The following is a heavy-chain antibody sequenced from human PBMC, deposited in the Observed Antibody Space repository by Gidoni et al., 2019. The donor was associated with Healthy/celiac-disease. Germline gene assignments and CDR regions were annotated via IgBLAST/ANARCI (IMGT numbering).Heavy chain of an antibody. CDR2: IYYSGST. CDR1: GGSISSSSYY. Sequence: QLQLQESGPGLVKPSETLSLTCPVSGGSISSSSYYWGWIRQPPGKGLEWIGSIYYSGSTYYNPSLKSRVTISVDTSKNQFSLKLSSVTAADTAVYYCASANYDILTGYYYFGYWGQGTLVTVSS. D-gene: IGHD3-9*01. CDR3: ASANYDILTGYYYFGY. J-gene: IGHJ4*02. V-gene: IGHV4-39*01.